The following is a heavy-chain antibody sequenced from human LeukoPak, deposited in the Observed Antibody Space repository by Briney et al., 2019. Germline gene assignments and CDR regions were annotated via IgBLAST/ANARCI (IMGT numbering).Heavy chain of an antibody. CDR2: ISSSSSTI. CDR3: ARAINDFWSGPFDY. J-gene: IGHJ4*02. D-gene: IGHD3-3*01. Sequence: KSGGSLRLSCAASGFTFSSYSMNWVRQAPGKGLEWVSYISSSSSTICYADSVKGRFTISRDNAKNSLYLQMNGLRAEDTAVYYCARAINDFWSGPFDYWGQGTLVTVSS. CDR1: GFTFSSYS. V-gene: IGHV3-48*01.